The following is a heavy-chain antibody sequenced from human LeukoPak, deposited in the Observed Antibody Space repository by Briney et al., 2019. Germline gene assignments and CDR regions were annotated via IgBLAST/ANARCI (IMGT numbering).Heavy chain of an antibody. Sequence: SETPSLTCTVSGDSISSGDYYWSWIRQPPGKGLEWIGYIYDSGSTYYNPSLKSRITMPVDASKNQFSLKLSSVTAADTAVYYCVGVPEFSGGSCFYWGQGTLVTVSS. V-gene: IGHV4-30-4*01. CDR2: IYDSGST. J-gene: IGHJ4*02. D-gene: IGHD2-15*01. CDR3: VGVPEFSGGSCFY. CDR1: GDSISSGDYY.